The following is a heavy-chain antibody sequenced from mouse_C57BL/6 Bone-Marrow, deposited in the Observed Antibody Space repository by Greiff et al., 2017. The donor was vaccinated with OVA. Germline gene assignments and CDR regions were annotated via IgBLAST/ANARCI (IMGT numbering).Heavy chain of an antibody. V-gene: IGHV1-54*01. CDR2: INPGSGGT. CDR1: GYAFTNYL. D-gene: IGHD1-1*01. Sequence: QVQLKESGAELVRPGTSVTVSCKASGYAFTNYLIEWVKQRPGQGLEWIGVINPGSGGTNYNEKFKGKATLTADKSSSAAYMQLSSLTSEDTAVYFCARGGLLRVFDYWGQGTTLTVSS. J-gene: IGHJ2*01. CDR3: ARGGLLRVFDY.